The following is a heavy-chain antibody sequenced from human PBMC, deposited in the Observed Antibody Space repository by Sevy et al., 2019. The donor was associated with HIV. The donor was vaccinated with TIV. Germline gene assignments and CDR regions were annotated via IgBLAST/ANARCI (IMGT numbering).Heavy chain of an antibody. J-gene: IGHJ3*02. D-gene: IGHD2-15*01. CDR3: AKDIVAVVGDAFDI. V-gene: IGHV3-23*01. CDR2: ISGSGGAT. Sequence: GGSLRLSCAASGFSFISYAMNWVRQAPGKGLEWVSAISGSGGATYYADSVKGRVSISRDNSKNTLYLQMDSLRAEDTAVYYCAKDIVAVVGDAFDIWGQGTMVTVSS. CDR1: GFSFISYA.